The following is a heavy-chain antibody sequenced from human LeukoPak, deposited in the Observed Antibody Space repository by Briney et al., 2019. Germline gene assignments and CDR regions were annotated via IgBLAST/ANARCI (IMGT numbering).Heavy chain of an antibody. Sequence: GGSLRLSCAASGLTFRRYAMRGVRQAPGEGVEGVSAISGSGGSTYYAASVKGRFTISRDNSKNTLYLQMNSLRAEDTAVYYCAKDSGWYYFDYWGQGTLVTVSS. V-gene: IGHV3-23*01. J-gene: IGHJ4*02. CDR3: AKDSGWYYFDY. CDR1: GLTFRRYA. CDR2: ISGSGGST. D-gene: IGHD6-19*01.